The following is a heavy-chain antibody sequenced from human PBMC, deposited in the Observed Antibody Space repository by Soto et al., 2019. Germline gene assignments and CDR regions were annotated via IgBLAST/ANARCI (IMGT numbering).Heavy chain of an antibody. CDR3: AKTGTMTSSGPIDF. D-gene: IGHD1-1*01. CDR2: IYHSGST. J-gene: IGHJ4*02. CDR1: GGSISSSSYY. Sequence: SETLSLTCTVSGGSISSSSYYWVWIRQPPGKGLEWIGKIYHSGSTYYNQSLKSRVSISVDTSKNQFSLKLNYVTAADTAVYYCAKTGTMTSSGPIDFWGQGISVTVSS. V-gene: IGHV4-39*07.